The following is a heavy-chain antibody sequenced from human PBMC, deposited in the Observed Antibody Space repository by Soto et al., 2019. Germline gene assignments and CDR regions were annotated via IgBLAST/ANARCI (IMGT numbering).Heavy chain of an antibody. V-gene: IGHV3-7*01. CDR2: IKQDGSEK. J-gene: IGHJ4*02. D-gene: IGHD6-6*01. CDR1: GFTFISYW. Sequence: EVQLVESGGGLVQPGGSLRLSCAASGFTFISYWMSSVRQAPGQGLEWVANIKQDGSEKYYVDSVKGLFTISRDNAKNSLYLQMYGRRAEDTAVYYCARGGLQNEYSSLWGQGTLVTFSS. CDR3: ARGGLQNEYSSL.